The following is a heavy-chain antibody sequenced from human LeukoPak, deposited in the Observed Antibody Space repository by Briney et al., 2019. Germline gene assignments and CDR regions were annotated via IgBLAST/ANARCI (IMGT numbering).Heavy chain of an antibody. Sequence: SETLSLTCTVSGGSISSYYWSWIRQPPGKGLEWIGYIYYSGSPNYNPSLKSRVTISVDTSKNQFSLKLRSVTAADTAVYYCARDVGYDYVWGSYRYQAGMDVWGQGTTVTVSS. CDR1: GGSISSYY. CDR2: IYYSGSP. J-gene: IGHJ6*02. CDR3: ARDVGYDYVWGSYRYQAGMDV. D-gene: IGHD3-16*02. V-gene: IGHV4-59*01.